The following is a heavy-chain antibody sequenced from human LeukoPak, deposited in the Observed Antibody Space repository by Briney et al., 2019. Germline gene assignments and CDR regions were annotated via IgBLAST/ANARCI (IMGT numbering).Heavy chain of an antibody. Sequence: RGSLRLSCAASGFTFSSYEMNWVRQAPGKGLEWVSSISSSSTNTYYADSVKGRFAISRDNAKNSLYIQMSGLTAEDTAVYYCARTIRARPNNGRFSYYFDYWGQGILVIVSS. J-gene: IGHJ4*02. CDR2: ISSSSTNT. CDR1: GFTFSSYE. CDR3: ARTIRARPNNGRFSYYFDY. V-gene: IGHV3-21*04. D-gene: IGHD1-26*01.